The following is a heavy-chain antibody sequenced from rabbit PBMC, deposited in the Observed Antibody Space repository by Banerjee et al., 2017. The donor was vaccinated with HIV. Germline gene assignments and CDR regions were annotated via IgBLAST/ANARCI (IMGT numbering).Heavy chain of an antibody. J-gene: IGHJ4*01. CDR2: IYPDDDNA. D-gene: IGHD4-1*01. CDR3: VRDSVTTAYSSNL. Sequence: QLVESGGGLVTLGGSLKLSCKASGIDFSFYGISWVRQAPGKGLEWIGCIYPDDDNADYASLVNGRFAISLDNAPNTVSLQLNSLTAADTATYYCVRDSVTTAYSSNLWGPGTLVTVS. CDR1: GIDFSFYG. V-gene: IGHV1S7*01.